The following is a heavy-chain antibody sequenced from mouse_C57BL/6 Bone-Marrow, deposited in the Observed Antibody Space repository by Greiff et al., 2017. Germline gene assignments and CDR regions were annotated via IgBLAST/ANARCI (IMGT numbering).Heavy chain of an antibody. CDR3: AREDYYGSSYFYFDD. J-gene: IGHJ2*01. D-gene: IGHD1-1*01. CDR1: GYTFTDYY. CDR2: INPNNGGT. V-gene: IGHV1-26*01. Sequence: EVQLQQSGPELVKPGASVKISCKASGYTFTDYYMNWVKQSHGKSLEWIGDINPNNGGTSYNQKFKGKATLTVDKSSSTAYMELRSLTSEDSAVYYCAREDYYGSSYFYFDDWGQGTTLTVSS.